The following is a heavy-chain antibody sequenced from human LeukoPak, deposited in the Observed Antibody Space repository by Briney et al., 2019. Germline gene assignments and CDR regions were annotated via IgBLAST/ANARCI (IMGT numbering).Heavy chain of an antibody. Sequence: PSETLSLTCAVYGGSFSGYYWSWIRQPPGKGLEWIGEINHSGSTNYNPSLKSRVTISVDTSKNQFSLKLSSVTAADTAVYYCAREPFWSGYYTGSFDYWGQGTLVTASS. V-gene: IGHV4-34*01. CDR1: GGSFSGYY. J-gene: IGHJ4*02. D-gene: IGHD3-3*01. CDR2: INHSGST. CDR3: AREPFWSGYYTGSFDY.